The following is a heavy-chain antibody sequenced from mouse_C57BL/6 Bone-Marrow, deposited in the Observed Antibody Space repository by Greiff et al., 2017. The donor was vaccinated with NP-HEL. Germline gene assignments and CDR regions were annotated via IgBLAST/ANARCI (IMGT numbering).Heavy chain of an antibody. Sequence: QVQLQQPGAELVKPGASVKVSCKASGYTFTSYWMHWVKQRPGQGLEWIGRIHPSDSDTNYNQKFKGKATLTVDKSSSTAYMQLSSLTSEDSAVYYCATSITTDRFAYWGQGTLVTVSA. D-gene: IGHD1-1*01. CDR1: GYTFTSYW. CDR2: IHPSDSDT. V-gene: IGHV1-74*01. J-gene: IGHJ3*01. CDR3: ATSITTDRFAY.